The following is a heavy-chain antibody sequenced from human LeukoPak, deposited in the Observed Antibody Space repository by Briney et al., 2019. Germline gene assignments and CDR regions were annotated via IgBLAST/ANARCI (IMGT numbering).Heavy chain of an antibody. Sequence: GASVKVSCKTSGYSFTRYGISWVRQAPGQGLEWMGWISTDNGKTNYAQKFRGRVTMTTDTSANTAYMELRSLRSEDTAMYYCASGWYCANDVCYNCFDPWGQGTLVSVSS. CDR2: ISTDNGKT. J-gene: IGHJ5*02. CDR1: GYSFTRYG. D-gene: IGHD2-8*01. CDR3: ASGWYCANDVCYNCFDP. V-gene: IGHV1-18*01.